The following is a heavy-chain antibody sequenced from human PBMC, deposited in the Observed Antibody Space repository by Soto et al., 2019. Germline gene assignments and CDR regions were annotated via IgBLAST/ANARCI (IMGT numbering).Heavy chain of an antibody. CDR1: LFTFSSYA. D-gene: IGHD3-22*01. CDR3: AKGGPYYYDSSGYYDY. CDR2: ISGSGGST. Sequence: SLRLSCSSSLFTFSSYAMSLVRQAPLKGLEWVSAISGSGGSTYYADSVKGRFTISRDNSKNTLYLQMNSLRAEDTAVYYCAKGGPYYYDSSGYYDYWGQGTLVTVSS. V-gene: IGHV3-23*01. J-gene: IGHJ4*02.